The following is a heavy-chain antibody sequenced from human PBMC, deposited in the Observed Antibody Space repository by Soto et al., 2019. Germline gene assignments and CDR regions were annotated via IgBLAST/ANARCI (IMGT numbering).Heavy chain of an antibody. CDR2: ISGSGDST. CDR1: GLTFASYA. J-gene: IGHJ5*02. Sequence: EVHLLESGGGFLQPGGSLRLSCAASGLTFASYAMSWVRQAPGKGLEWVSAISGSGDSTYHADSVKGRFTISRDNSKNTLYLQMNSLRVEDTAVYYCARGSIAVLDWFDPWGQGTLVTVSS. V-gene: IGHV3-23*01. CDR3: ARGSIAVLDWFDP. D-gene: IGHD6-19*01.